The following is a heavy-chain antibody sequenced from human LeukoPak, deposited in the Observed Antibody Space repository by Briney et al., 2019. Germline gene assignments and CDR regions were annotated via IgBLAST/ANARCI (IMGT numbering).Heavy chain of an antibody. CDR1: GYTFTSYY. CDR2: INPNSGGT. Sequence: GASVKVSCKASGYTFTSYYMHWVRQAPGQGLEWMGWINPNSGGTNYAQKFQGRVTMTRDTSISTAYMELSRLRSDDTAVYYCARDWVYCSSTSCHDAFDIWGQGTMVTVSS. D-gene: IGHD2-2*01. CDR3: ARDWVYCSSTSCHDAFDI. V-gene: IGHV1-2*02. J-gene: IGHJ3*02.